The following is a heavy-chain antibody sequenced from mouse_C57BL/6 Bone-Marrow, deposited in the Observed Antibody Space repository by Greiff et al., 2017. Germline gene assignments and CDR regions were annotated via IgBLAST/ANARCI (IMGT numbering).Heavy chain of an antibody. CDR3: ARDYDYDEGFAY. J-gene: IGHJ3*01. Sequence: LVAPSQSLSITCTVSGFSLTSYGVDWVRQSPGKGLEWLGVIWGVGSTNYNSALKSRLSISKDNSKSQVFLKMNSLQTDDTAMYYCARDYDYDEGFAYWGQGTLVTVSA. CDR2: IWGVGST. CDR1: GFSLTSYG. V-gene: IGHV2-6*01. D-gene: IGHD2-4*01.